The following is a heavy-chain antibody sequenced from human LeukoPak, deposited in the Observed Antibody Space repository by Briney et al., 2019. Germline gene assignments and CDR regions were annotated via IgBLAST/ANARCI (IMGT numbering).Heavy chain of an antibody. CDR3: AKDLWPDGYNGNYFDY. CDR1: GFTFSSYA. Sequence: GGSLRLSCAASGFTFSSYAMSWVRQAPGKGLEWVSAISGSGGSTYYADSVKGRFTISRDNSKNTLYLQMNSLRAEDTAVHYCAKDLWPDGYNGNYFDYWGQGTLVTVSS. CDR2: ISGSGGST. J-gene: IGHJ4*02. D-gene: IGHD5-24*01. V-gene: IGHV3-23*01.